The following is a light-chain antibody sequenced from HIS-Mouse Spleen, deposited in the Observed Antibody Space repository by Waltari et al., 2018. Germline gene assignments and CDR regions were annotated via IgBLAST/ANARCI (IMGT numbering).Light chain of an antibody. J-gene: IGLJ2*01. V-gene: IGLV2-11*01. CDR1: SSDVGGYNY. CDR2: DVS. Sequence: QSALTQPRSVSGSPGQSVTIPCTGTSSDVGGYNYVSWYQQHPGKAPKLMISDVSKRPSGVPDRFSGSKSGNTASLTISGLQAEDEADYYCCSYAGSYTFVFGGGTKLTVL. CDR3: CSYAGSYTFV.